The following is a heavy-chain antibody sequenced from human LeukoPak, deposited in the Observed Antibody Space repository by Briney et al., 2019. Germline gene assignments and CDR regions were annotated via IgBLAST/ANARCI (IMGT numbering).Heavy chain of an antibody. Sequence: TSETLSLTCTVSGGSISSYYWSWIQQPPGKGLEWIGYIYYSGSTNYSPSLKSRVTISVDTSKNQFSLKLSSVTAADTAVYYCARYNYDKFLDYWGQGTLVTVSS. CDR3: ARYNYDKFLDY. V-gene: IGHV4-59*01. CDR2: IYYSGST. D-gene: IGHD3-22*01. J-gene: IGHJ4*02. CDR1: GGSISSYY.